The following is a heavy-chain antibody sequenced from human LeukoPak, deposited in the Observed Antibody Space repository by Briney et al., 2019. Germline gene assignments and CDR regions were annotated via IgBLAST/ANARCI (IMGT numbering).Heavy chain of an antibody. Sequence: ASVKVSCKASGYTFIGYYMHWVRQAPGQGLEWMGWINPNSGDTNYAQKFQGRVTMTRDTSINTAYMELSRLRSDDTAVYYCAKVLPYSNHGWFDPWGQGTVVTVSS. V-gene: IGHV1-2*02. CDR3: AKVLPYSNHGWFDP. CDR1: GYTFIGYY. J-gene: IGHJ5*02. CDR2: INPNSGDT. D-gene: IGHD4-11*01.